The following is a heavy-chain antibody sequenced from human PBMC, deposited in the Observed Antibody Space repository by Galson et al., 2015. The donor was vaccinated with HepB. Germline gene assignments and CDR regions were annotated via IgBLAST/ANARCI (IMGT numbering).Heavy chain of an antibody. Sequence: SLRLSCAASGFTFSSYAMNWVRQAPGKGLEWVSAISPGSSHTYYADSVKGRFTVSRDDSKNTLYLQMNSLRAEDTALFYCAKALPSEWFTPADWGRGTLVTVSS. CDR3: AKALPSEWFTPAD. CDR1: GFTFSSYA. D-gene: IGHD3-3*01. CDR2: ISPGSSHT. V-gene: IGHV3-23*01. J-gene: IGHJ4*02.